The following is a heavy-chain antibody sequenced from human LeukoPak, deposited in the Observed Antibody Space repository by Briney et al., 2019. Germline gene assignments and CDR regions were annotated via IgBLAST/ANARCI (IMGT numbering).Heavy chain of an antibody. CDR1: GFTFSSYG. CDR2: IRYDGSNK. D-gene: IGHD1-1*01. CDR3: AKGPTFATNYYYYYYMDV. V-gene: IGHV3-30*02. Sequence: GGSLRLSCAASGFTFSSYGMHWVRQAPGKGLEWVAFIRYDGSNKYYADSVKGRFTISRDNAKNSLYLQMNSLRAEDTAVYYCAKGPTFATNYYYYYYMDVWGKGTTVTISS. J-gene: IGHJ6*03.